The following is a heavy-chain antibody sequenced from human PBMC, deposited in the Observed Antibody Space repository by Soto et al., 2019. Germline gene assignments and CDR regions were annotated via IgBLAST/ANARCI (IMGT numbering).Heavy chain of an antibody. D-gene: IGHD1-7*01. J-gene: IGHJ3*02. V-gene: IGHV4-39*07. CDR2: IYHSGST. Sequence: SETLSLTCTVSGGSISSSSYYWGWIRQPPGKGLEWIGSIYHSGSTYYNPSLKSRVTISVDRSKNQFSLKLSSVTAADTAVYYCARGGAGTSRNAFDIWGQGTMVTVSS. CDR1: GGSISSSSYY. CDR3: ARGGAGTSRNAFDI.